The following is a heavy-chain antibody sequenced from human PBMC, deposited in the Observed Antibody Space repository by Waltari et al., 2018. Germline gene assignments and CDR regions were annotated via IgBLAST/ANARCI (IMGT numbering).Heavy chain of an antibody. J-gene: IGHJ5*02. CDR1: GFTFSDAW. V-gene: IGHV3-15*01. CDR3: VTGGHYFGA. CDR2: IKKKSDGGTT. Sequence: EVHLVESGGGLIKPGESLRLSCGASGFTFSDAWMSWVRQVPGKGPGWVGRIKKKSDGGTTEYAVPVKGRFTISRDDSKHTLDLQMNSLKTEDTAVYYCVTGGHYFGAWGQGTLVTVSS. D-gene: IGHD1-26*01.